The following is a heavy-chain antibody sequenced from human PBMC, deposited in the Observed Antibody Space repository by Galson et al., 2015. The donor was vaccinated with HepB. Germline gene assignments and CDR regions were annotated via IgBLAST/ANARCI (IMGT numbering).Heavy chain of an antibody. CDR2: IWYDGSNK. J-gene: IGHJ6*03. V-gene: IGHV3-33*08. Sequence: SLRLSCAASGFTFSSYAMHWVRQAPGKGLEWVAVIWYDGSNKYYADSVKGRFTISRDNSKNTLYLQMNSLRAEDTAVYYCARDRTILGYCSSTSCYNYYMDVWGKGTTVTVSS. CDR3: ARDRTILGYCSSTSCYNYYMDV. CDR1: GFTFSSYA. D-gene: IGHD2-2*02.